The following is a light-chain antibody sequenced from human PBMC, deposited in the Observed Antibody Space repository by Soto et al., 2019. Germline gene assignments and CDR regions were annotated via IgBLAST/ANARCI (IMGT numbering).Light chain of an antibody. CDR2: DAS. Sequence: DVQMARSPFTLSTSVGNRVTITCRASQSISSWLAWYQQKPGKAPKLLIYDASSLESGVPSRFSGSGSGTEFTLTISSLQPDDFATYYCQQYNSYWTFGQGTKV. V-gene: IGKV1-5*01. J-gene: IGKJ1*01. CDR3: QQYNSYWT. CDR1: QSISSW.